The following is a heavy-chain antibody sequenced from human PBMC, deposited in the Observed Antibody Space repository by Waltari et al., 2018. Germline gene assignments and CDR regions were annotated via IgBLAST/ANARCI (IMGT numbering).Heavy chain of an antibody. D-gene: IGHD1-1*01. Sequence: EVQLVESGGGLVPPVWSLRVSCTASEFIFRHYWMSWVRQAPGKEPEWVANIGEDGTEKYYVHSVKGRFTISRDNVKNSLYLEMNGLRAEDTAMYYCTRAGGASALDIWGQGTMVTVSS. CDR3: TRAGGASALDI. CDR2: IGEDGTEK. CDR1: EFIFRHYW. J-gene: IGHJ3*02. V-gene: IGHV3-7*02.